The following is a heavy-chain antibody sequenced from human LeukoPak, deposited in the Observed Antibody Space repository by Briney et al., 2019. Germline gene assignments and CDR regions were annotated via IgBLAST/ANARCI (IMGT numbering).Heavy chain of an antibody. D-gene: IGHD3-10*01. CDR1: GFTFSSYG. CDR3: AKDRGTQYYYYGMDV. Sequence: PGGSLRLSCAASGFTFSSYGMHWVRQAPGKGLEWVAVISYDGSNKCYADSVKGRFTISRDNSKNTLYLQMNSLRAEDTAVYYCAKDRGTQYYYYGMDVWGQGTTVTVSS. CDR2: ISYDGSNK. J-gene: IGHJ6*02. V-gene: IGHV3-30*18.